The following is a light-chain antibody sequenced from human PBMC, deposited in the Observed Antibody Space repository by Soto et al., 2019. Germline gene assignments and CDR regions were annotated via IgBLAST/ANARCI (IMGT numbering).Light chain of an antibody. V-gene: IGKV3-20*01. CDR2: DAS. Sequence: EFVLTQSPGTLSLSPGERATLSCRASQTVRNNYLAWYQQKPGQAPRLLIYDASNRATGIPARFSGSGSGTDFTLTISRLEPEDFAVYYCQHYVTSLTTFGQGTKVDIK. CDR1: QTVRNNY. J-gene: IGKJ1*01. CDR3: QHYVTSLTT.